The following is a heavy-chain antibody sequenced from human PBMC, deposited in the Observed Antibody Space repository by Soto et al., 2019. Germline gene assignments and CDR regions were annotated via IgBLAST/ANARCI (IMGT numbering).Heavy chain of an antibody. CDR3: ARTYYDFWRGYYSGIFDY. CDR2: IYWDDDK. J-gene: IGHJ4*02. D-gene: IGHD3-3*01. Sequence: QITLKESGPTLVKPTQTLTLTCTFSGFSLSTSGVGVGWIRQPPGKALEWLALIYWDDDKRYSPSLKSRLTITKDTSKNQVVLTMTNMDPVDTATYYCARTYYDFWRGYYSGIFDYWGQGTLVTVSS. V-gene: IGHV2-5*02. CDR1: GFSLSTSGVG.